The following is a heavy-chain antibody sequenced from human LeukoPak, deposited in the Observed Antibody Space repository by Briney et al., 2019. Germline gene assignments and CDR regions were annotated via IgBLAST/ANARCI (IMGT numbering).Heavy chain of an antibody. D-gene: IGHD2-2*01. V-gene: IGHV4-31*03. CDR3: ARDRPRYCSSTSCYEGGMDAFDI. CDR1: GGSISSGGYY. CDR2: IYYSGST. Sequence: SQTPSLTCTVSGGSISSGGYYWSWIRQHPGKGLEWIGYIYYSGSTYYNPSLKSRVTISVDTSKNQFSLKLSSVTAADTAVYYCARDRPRYCSSTSCYEGGMDAFDIWGQGTMVTVSS. J-gene: IGHJ3*02.